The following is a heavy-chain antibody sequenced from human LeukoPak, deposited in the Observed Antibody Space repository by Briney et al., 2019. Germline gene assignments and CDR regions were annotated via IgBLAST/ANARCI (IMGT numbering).Heavy chain of an antibody. J-gene: IGHJ4*02. Sequence: HTGGSLRLSCAASGFTFSTYAKSWVRQAPGKGLEWVSGISGSGGRTYYADSVKGRFTISRDNSKNTLYLQMNSLRAEDTALYYCANTGVVTLTRWGQGTLVTVSS. D-gene: IGHD4-23*01. CDR1: GFTFSTYA. CDR3: ANTGVVTLTR. V-gene: IGHV3-23*01. CDR2: ISGSGGRT.